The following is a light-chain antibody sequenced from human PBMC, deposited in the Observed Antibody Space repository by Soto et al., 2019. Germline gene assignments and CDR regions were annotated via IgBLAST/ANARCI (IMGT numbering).Light chain of an antibody. V-gene: IGKV3-15*01. CDR2: SVS. CDR1: QTVGSY. J-gene: IGKJ4*01. CDR3: QQHNAWPLT. Sequence: EIVMTQSPATLSVSPGEKATLSCRASQTVGSYLAWYQQKPGQAPRLLLYSVSMRATGILARFSGSGSGTDFTLTISSLQSEDLAVYYCQQHNAWPLTFGGGTKVDIK.